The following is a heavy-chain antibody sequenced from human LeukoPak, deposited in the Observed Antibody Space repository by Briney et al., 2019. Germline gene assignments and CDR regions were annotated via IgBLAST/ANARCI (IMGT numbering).Heavy chain of an antibody. V-gene: IGHV3-30*02. CDR1: GFPFSSYG. CDR2: IRYDGSNK. CDR3: AKDSYYDFWSGYTFDY. Sequence: GSLRLSCAASGFPFSSYGMHWVRQAPGKGLEWVAFIRYDGSNKYYADSVKGRFTISRDNSKNTLYLQMNSLRAEDTAVYYCAKDSYYDFWSGYTFDYWGQGTLVTVSS. D-gene: IGHD3-3*01. J-gene: IGHJ4*02.